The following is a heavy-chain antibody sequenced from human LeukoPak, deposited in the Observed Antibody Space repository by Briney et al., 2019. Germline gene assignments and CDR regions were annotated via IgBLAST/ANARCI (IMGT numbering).Heavy chain of an antibody. D-gene: IGHD4-17*01. V-gene: IGHV3-11*04. CDR2: ISSSGKTV. Sequence: GGSLRLSCAASGFTFSDYYMNWIRQAPGKGLQWVSSISSSGKTVYYADSVKGRFTISRDNAENSLFLQMNSLRAEDTAMYYCARDLATVTTTEYWGQGTLVTVSS. CDR1: GFTFSDYY. CDR3: ARDLATVTTTEY. J-gene: IGHJ4*02.